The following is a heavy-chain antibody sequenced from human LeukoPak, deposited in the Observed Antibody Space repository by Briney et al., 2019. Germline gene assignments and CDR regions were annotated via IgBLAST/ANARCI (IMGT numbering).Heavy chain of an antibody. Sequence: ASVKVSCKASGYTFTGYYMHWVRQAPGQGLEWMGWINPNSGGTNYAQKFQGRVTMTRDTSISTAYMELSRLRSDDTAVYYCAIGTPLGYCSSTSCYWLNWFDPWGQGTLVTVSS. V-gene: IGHV1-2*02. CDR1: GYTFTGYY. J-gene: IGHJ5*02. CDR2: INPNSGGT. CDR3: AIGTPLGYCSSTSCYWLNWFDP. D-gene: IGHD2-2*01.